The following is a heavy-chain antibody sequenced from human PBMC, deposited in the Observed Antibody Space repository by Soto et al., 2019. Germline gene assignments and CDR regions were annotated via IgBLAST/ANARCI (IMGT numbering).Heavy chain of an antibody. D-gene: IGHD3-3*01. Sequence: GGSLRLSCAASGFTFSSYAMSWVRQAPGKGLEWVSAISGSGGSTYYADSVKGRFTISRDNSKNTLYLQMNSLRAEDTAVYYCAKDRGIFGVVYYFDYWSQGTLVTVSS. CDR1: GFTFSSYA. CDR2: ISGSGGST. CDR3: AKDRGIFGVVYYFDY. J-gene: IGHJ4*02. V-gene: IGHV3-23*01.